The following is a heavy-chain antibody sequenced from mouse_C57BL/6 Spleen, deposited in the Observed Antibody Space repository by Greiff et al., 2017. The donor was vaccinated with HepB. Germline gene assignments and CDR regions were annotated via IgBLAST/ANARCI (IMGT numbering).Heavy chain of an antibody. J-gene: IGHJ4*01. CDR1: GYTFTDYN. CDR3: ARWTLRSTRAMDY. Sequence: VQLQQSGPELVKPGASVKIPCKASGYTFTDYNMDWVKQSHGKSLEWIGDINPNNGGTIYNQKFKGKATLTVDKSSSTAYMELRSLTSEDTAVYYCARWTLRSTRAMDYWGQGTSVTVSS. D-gene: IGHD1-1*01. V-gene: IGHV1-18*01. CDR2: INPNNGGT.